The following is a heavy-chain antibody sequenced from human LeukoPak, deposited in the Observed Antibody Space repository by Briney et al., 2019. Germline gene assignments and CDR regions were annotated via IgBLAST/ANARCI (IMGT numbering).Heavy chain of an antibody. J-gene: IGHJ4*02. CDR1: GYTFTSYG. Sequence: ASVKVSCKASGYTFTSYGISWVRQAPGQGLEWMGWISAYNGNTNYAQKLQGRVTMTTDTSTSTAYMELRSLRSDDTAVYYCARDYYDGSGYYLTDKWGQGTLVTVSS. V-gene: IGHV1-18*01. CDR3: ARDYYDGSGYYLTDK. CDR2: ISAYNGNT. D-gene: IGHD3-22*01.